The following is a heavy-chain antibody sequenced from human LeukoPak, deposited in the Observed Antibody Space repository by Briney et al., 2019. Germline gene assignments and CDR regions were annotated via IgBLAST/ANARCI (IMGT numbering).Heavy chain of an antibody. CDR3: ARENWFGGVIVLFDY. CDR2: ISSSGSTI. V-gene: IGHV3-48*03. CDR1: GFTFSSYE. D-gene: IGHD3-16*02. Sequence: GGSLRLSCAASGFTFSSYEMNWVRQDPGKGLEWVSYISSSGSTIYYADSVKGRFTISRDNAKNSLYLQMNSLRAEDTAVYYCARENWFGGVIVLFDYWGQGTLVTVSS. J-gene: IGHJ4*02.